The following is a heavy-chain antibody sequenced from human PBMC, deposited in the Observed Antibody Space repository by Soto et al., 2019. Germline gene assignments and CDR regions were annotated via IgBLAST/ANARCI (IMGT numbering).Heavy chain of an antibody. Sequence: GGSLRLSCAASGFTFSSYAMSWVRQAPGKGLEWVSAISGSGGSTYYADSVKGRFTISRDNSKNTLYLQMNSLRAEDTAVYYCANGPLSLPDYFDYWGQGTLVTVSS. V-gene: IGHV3-23*01. D-gene: IGHD3-16*02. CDR3: ANGPLSLPDYFDY. CDR2: ISGSGGST. J-gene: IGHJ4*02. CDR1: GFTFSSYA.